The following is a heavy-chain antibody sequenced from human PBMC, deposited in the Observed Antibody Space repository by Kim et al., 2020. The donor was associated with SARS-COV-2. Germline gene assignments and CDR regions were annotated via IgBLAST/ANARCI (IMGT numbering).Heavy chain of an antibody. Sequence: VKGRFTVSRDNSKNTLYLQMNSLRAEDTAVYYCAKDAEYSSSSAAYYFDFWGQGTLVTVSS. D-gene: IGHD6-6*01. CDR3: AKDAEYSSSSAAYYFDF. J-gene: IGHJ4*02. V-gene: IGHV3-23*01.